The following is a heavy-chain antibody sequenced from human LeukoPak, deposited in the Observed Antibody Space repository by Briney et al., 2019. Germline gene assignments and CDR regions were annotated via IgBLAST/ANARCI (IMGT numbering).Heavy chain of an antibody. D-gene: IGHD3-10*01. J-gene: IGHJ4*02. CDR2: TYYRSKWYN. CDR3: ARHGGTMVRGVNYFDY. Sequence: SQTLSLTCAISGDSVSSNSAAWNWIRQSPSRGLEWLGRTYYRSKWYNDYAVSVKSRITINPDTSKNQFSLQLNSVTPEDTAVYYCARHGGTMVRGVNYFDYWGQGTLVTVSS. V-gene: IGHV6-1*01. CDR1: GDSVSSNSAA.